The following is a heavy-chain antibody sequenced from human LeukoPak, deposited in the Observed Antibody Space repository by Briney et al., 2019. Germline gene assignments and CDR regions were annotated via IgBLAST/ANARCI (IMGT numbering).Heavy chain of an antibody. CDR2: ITPLFGTA. CDR3: ARVRGDIVVVPAARYYYYYYGMDV. D-gene: IGHD2-2*01. V-gene: IGHV1-69*13. J-gene: IGHJ6*02. CDR1: GGTFSKYS. Sequence: GASVKVSCKASGGTFSKYSISWVRQRPGQGLEWMGGITPLFGTANYAQKFQGRVTITADESTSTAYMELSSLRSEDTAVYYCARVRGDIVVVPAARYYYYYYGMDVWGQGTTVTVSS.